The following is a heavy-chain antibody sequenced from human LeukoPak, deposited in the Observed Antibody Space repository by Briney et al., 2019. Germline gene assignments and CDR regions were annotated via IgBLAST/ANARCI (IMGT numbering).Heavy chain of an antibody. V-gene: IGHV4-34*01. D-gene: IGHD6-13*01. CDR1: GGSFSGYY. J-gene: IGHJ6*02. CDR3: ARDHRSSSWNYYYYGMDV. CDR2: INHSGST. Sequence: SETLSLTCAVYGGSFSGYYWSWIRQPPGKGLEWIGEINHSGSTNYNPSLKSRVTISVDTSKNQFSLKLSSVTAADTAVYYCARDHRSSSWNYYYYGMDVWGQGTTVTVSS.